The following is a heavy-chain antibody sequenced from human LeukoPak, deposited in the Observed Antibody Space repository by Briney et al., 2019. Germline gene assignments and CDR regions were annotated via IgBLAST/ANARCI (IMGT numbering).Heavy chain of an antibody. J-gene: IGHJ6*03. CDR2: MNPNSGNT. CDR1: GYTFTTYD. V-gene: IGHV1-8*01. CDR3: ARRDYYGSGSYPYYYHNYMDV. Sequence: ASVKVSSKASGYTFTTYDITWVRQATGQGLEWMGWMNPNSGNTGYAQKFQGRVTMTRNTSISTAYMELSSLRSEDTAVYYCARRDYYGSGSYPYYYHNYMDVWGKGTTLTISS. D-gene: IGHD3-10*01.